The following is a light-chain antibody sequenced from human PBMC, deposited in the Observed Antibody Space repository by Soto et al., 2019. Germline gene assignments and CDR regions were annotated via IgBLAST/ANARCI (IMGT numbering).Light chain of an antibody. Sequence: DIQMTQSPSTLSASVGDRVTITCRASQSISNWLAWYQQKPGKAPKLLIYKASSLEGGVSSRFSGSGSGTEFTLSISNLQPDDFATYYCQQYNTYSQTFGQGTKVEIK. CDR1: QSISNW. CDR2: KAS. J-gene: IGKJ1*01. V-gene: IGKV1-5*03. CDR3: QQYNTYSQT.